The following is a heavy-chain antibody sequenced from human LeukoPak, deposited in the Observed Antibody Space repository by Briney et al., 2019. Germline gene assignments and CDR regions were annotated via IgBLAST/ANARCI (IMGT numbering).Heavy chain of an antibody. CDR3: AKEGGATTLYYYYYYMDV. Sequence: GGSLRLSCAASGFIFSTHGMHWVRQAPGKGLEWLAFIRYDGSNKYYADSVKGRFTISRDNSKNTLYLQMNSLRAEDTAVYYCAKEGGATTLYYYYYYMDVWGKGTTVTVSS. V-gene: IGHV3-30*02. CDR2: IRYDGSNK. J-gene: IGHJ6*03. CDR1: GFIFSTHG. D-gene: IGHD1-14*01.